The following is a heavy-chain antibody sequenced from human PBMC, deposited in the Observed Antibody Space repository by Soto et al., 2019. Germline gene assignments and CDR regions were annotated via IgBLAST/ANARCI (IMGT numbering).Heavy chain of an antibody. CDR3: ARHVLSGDLVSWYFDL. CDR1: GGSISSYY. Sequence: SETLSLTCTVSGGSISSYYWSWIRQPPGKGLEWIGYIYYSGSTNYNPSLKSRVTISVDTSKNRFSLKLSSVTAADTAVYYCARHVLSGDLVSWYFDLWGRGTLVTVSS. CDR2: IYYSGST. V-gene: IGHV4-59*08. J-gene: IGHJ2*01. D-gene: IGHD3-9*01.